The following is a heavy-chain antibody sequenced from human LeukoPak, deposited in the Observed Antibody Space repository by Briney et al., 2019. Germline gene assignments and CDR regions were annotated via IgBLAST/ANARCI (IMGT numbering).Heavy chain of an antibody. J-gene: IGHJ4*02. Sequence: SETLSLTCTVSGASVSGSDSNWGWVRQPPGKGLEWIGNVYYSGSTAYNPSLKSRVTMSVDTSKNQFSLKMTSVTAADTAVYYCTSRGWIVGLVDYWGQGTLVTVSS. D-gene: IGHD3-22*01. CDR3: TSRGWIVGLVDY. V-gene: IGHV4-39*01. CDR1: GASVSGSDSN. CDR2: VYYSGST.